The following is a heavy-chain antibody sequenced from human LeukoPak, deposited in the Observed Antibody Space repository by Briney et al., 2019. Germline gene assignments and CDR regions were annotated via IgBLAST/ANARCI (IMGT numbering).Heavy chain of an antibody. J-gene: IGHJ4*02. V-gene: IGHV3-30*18. D-gene: IGHD5-24*01. CDR1: GFTFSSYG. Sequence: GGSLRLSCAASGFTFSSYGMHWVRQAPGKALEWVAVISYDGSNKYYADSVKGRFTISRDNSKNTLYLQMNSLRAEDTAVYYCAKDYRDGYTSYYFDYWGQGTLVTVSS. CDR3: AKDYRDGYTSYYFDY. CDR2: ISYDGSNK.